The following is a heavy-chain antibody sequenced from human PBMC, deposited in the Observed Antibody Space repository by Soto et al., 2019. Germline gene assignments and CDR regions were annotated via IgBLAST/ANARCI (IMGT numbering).Heavy chain of an antibody. V-gene: IGHV4-34*01. CDR3: ARGPDIVAGGNWFDP. J-gene: IGHJ5*02. Sequence: SETLSLTCAVYGGSFSGYYWSWIRQPPGKGLEWIGEINHSGSTNYNPSLKSRVTISVDTSKNQFSLKLSSVTAADTAVYCCARGPDIVAGGNWFDPWGQGTLVTVSS. D-gene: IGHD2-15*01. CDR2: INHSGST. CDR1: GGSFSGYY.